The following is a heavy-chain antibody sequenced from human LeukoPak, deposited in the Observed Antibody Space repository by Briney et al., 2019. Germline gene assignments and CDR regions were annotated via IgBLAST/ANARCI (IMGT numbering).Heavy chain of an antibody. Sequence: GGSLRLSCAASGFTFSNYWMSWVRQAPGKGLEWVANIQQDGSERYYVDSVKGRFTISRDNAKNSLYLQMNSLRAEDTAVYYCARDKVVGATYFDYWGQGTLVTVSS. D-gene: IGHD1-26*01. CDR3: ARDKVVGATYFDY. J-gene: IGHJ4*02. V-gene: IGHV3-7*01. CDR2: IQQDGSER. CDR1: GFTFSNYW.